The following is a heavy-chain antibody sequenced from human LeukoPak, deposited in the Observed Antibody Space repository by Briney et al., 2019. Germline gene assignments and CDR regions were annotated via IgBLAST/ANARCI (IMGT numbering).Heavy chain of an antibody. D-gene: IGHD1-26*01. J-gene: IGHJ4*02. Sequence: QPGGSLRLSCAASGFIFSSYGMAWVRQTPGKGLEAPGKGLEWVSDTSRSGADTHYADSVKGRFTISRDNSKNTLFLHMNRLRAEDTAVYYCAKDWDSGSLDKWGQGTVVTVSS. V-gene: IGHV3-23*01. CDR1: GFIFSSYG. CDR2: TSRSGADT. CDR3: AKDWDSGSLDK.